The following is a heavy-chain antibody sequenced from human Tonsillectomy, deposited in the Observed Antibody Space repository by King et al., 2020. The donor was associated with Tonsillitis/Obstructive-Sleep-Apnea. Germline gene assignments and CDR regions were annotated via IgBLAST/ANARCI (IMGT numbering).Heavy chain of an antibody. J-gene: IGHJ4*02. V-gene: IGHV1-46*01. CDR1: GYTFTRYY. Sequence: QLVQSGAEVKKPGASVKVSCKASGYTFTRYYVHWVRQARGQGLEWMGIINPSDGITTDAQKFQGRVTMTRDTSTSTVYMELSSLRSEDTAVYYCARDDVVAGHIDSWGQGTLVTVSS. CDR3: ARDDVVAGHIDS. CDR2: INPSDGIT. D-gene: IGHD5-12*01.